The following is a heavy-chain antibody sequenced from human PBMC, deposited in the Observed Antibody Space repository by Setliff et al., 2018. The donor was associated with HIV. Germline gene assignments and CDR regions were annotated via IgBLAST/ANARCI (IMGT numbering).Heavy chain of an antibody. CDR2: IWYDGNNK. D-gene: IGHD3-10*01. CDR3: AKDSNYRGVAVRRGFYLDY. CDR1: GITFSNYG. V-gene: IGHV3-30*02. J-gene: IGHJ4*02. Sequence: GGSLRLSCAASGITFSNYGMHWVRQAPGKGLEWVAVIWYDGNNKYYADPVKGRFTISRDNFKNTLYLQMNSLRAEDTAVYYCAKDSNYRGVAVRRGFYLDYWGQGKLVTVSS.